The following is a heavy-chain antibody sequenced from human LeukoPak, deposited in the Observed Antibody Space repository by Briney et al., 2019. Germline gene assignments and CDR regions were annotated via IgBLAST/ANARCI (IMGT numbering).Heavy chain of an antibody. Sequence: GGSLRLSCATSGLIFNNYDLHWVRQSPGKGLEWVAFIRSGGSNEYYADSVQGRFTISRDNSKNTLYLQMNNLRAEDTAMYYCATYSGSYFGFDYWGQGTLVTASS. J-gene: IGHJ4*02. CDR1: GLIFNNYD. V-gene: IGHV3-30*02. CDR3: ATYSGSYFGFDY. D-gene: IGHD1-26*01. CDR2: IRSGGSNE.